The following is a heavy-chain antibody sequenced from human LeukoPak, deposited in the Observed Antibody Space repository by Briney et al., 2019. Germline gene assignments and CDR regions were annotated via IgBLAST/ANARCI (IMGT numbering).Heavy chain of an antibody. CDR3: AKGRGRSVYDAFDF. CDR1: GFTFSSYA. J-gene: IGHJ3*01. D-gene: IGHD3-16*01. CDR2: ISYDGSNK. V-gene: IGHV3-30-3*01. Sequence: PGGSLRLSCAASGFTFSSYAMHWVRQAPGKGLEWVAVISYDGSNKYYADSVKGRFSISRDNSKNTLYLQMNSLRAEDTAVYYCAKGRGRSVYDAFDFWGQGTMVTVSS.